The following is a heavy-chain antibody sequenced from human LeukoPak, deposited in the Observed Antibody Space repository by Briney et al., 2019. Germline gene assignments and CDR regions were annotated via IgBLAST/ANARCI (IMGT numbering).Heavy chain of an antibody. J-gene: IGHJ4*02. CDR2: IYYSGST. D-gene: IGHD6-6*01. CDR3: SGQWGPYSSSFDY. Sequence: SETLSLTCTVSGGSISSSSYYWGWIRQPPGKGLEWIGSIYYSGSTYYNPSLKSRVTISVDTSKNQFSLKLSSVTAADTAVYYCSGQWGPYSSSFDYWGQGTLVTVSS. CDR1: GGSISSSSYY. V-gene: IGHV4-39*01.